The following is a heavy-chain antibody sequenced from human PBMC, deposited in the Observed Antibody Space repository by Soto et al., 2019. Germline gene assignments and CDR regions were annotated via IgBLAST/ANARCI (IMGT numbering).Heavy chain of an antibody. V-gene: IGHV3-30*03. Sequence: PGGSLRLSCAASGFTFSSYGMHWVRQAPGKGLEWVAVISYDGSNKYYADSVKGRFTISRDNSKNTLYLQMNSLRAEDTAVYYCAREGCSGGSCYSYYGMDVWGQGATVTV. CDR2: ISYDGSNK. CDR1: GFTFSSYG. CDR3: AREGCSGGSCYSYYGMDV. D-gene: IGHD2-15*01. J-gene: IGHJ6*02.